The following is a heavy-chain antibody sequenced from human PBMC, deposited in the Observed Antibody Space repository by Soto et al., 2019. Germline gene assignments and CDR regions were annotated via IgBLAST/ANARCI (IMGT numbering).Heavy chain of an antibody. CDR2: IYYTGRT. V-gene: IGHV4-59*08. CDR3: ARGVYCSGGNCWFDS. D-gene: IGHD2-15*01. CDR1: GGSISRYY. J-gene: IGHJ5*01. Sequence: SETLSLTCTVSGGSISRYYWSWIRQPPGKGLEWIGYIYYTGRTYFNPSLESRFTISQDTSKSQFSLNLRSVTATDTAVYYCARGVYCSGGNCWFDSWGQGILVTVSS.